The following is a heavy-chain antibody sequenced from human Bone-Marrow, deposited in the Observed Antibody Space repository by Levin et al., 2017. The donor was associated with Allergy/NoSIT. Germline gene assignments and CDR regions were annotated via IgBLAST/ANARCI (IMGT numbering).Heavy chain of an antibody. CDR2: IWYDGSKK. D-gene: IGHD1-7*01. J-gene: IGHJ3*02. CDR1: GFTFSAYG. Sequence: SCAASGFTFSAYGIHWVRQAPGKGLEWVAVIWYDGSKKYYVDSVKGRFTISRDNSKNTAYLQMNSLRAEDAAVYYCASLNNWNYGNAFDMWGQGTMVTVSS. CDR3: ASLNNWNYGNAFDM. V-gene: IGHV3-33*01.